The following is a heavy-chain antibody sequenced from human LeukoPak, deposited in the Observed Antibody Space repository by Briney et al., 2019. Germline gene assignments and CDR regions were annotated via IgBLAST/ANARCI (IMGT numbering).Heavy chain of an antibody. J-gene: IGHJ5*02. V-gene: IGHV4-61*02. CDR3: ARAGLGIATKFDP. CDR2: IYSSGST. CDR1: GGSISSGSYY. Sequence: SETLSLTCSVSGGSISSGSYYWSWIRQPAGKGLEWIGRIYSSGSTNYNPSLKSRVTISVDTSKNQFSLKLSSVTAADTAVYYCARAGLGIATKFDPWGQGTLVTVSS. D-gene: IGHD6-13*01.